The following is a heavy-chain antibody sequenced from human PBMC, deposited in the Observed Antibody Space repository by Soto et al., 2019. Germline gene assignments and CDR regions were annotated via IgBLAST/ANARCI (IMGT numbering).Heavy chain of an antibody. D-gene: IGHD3-22*01. CDR1: GFTFSSYD. J-gene: IGHJ4*02. CDR2: IGTAGDT. V-gene: IGHV3-13*04. CDR3: ARAIGPTLFDY. Sequence: PGGSLRLSFSASGFTFSSYDMHWVRQGPGKGLEWVSAIGTAGDTNYAGSVKGRFTISRENAKNSLYLQMNSLRTGDTAIYFCARAIGPTLFDYWGQGTLVTVPS.